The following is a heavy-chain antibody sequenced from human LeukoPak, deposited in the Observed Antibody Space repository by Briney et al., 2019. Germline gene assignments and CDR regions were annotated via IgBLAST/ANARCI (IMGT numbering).Heavy chain of an antibody. V-gene: IGHV3-21*01. J-gene: IGHJ6*03. CDR1: GFTFSSYS. Sequence: KPGGSLRLSCAASGFTFSSYSMNWVRQAPGKVLEWVSSITTSSTYTFYADSVKGRFTISRDNAKNSLYLQMNSLRVEDTAVYYCARDPYSGSYGDSYYYYMDVWGKGTTVTISS. CDR3: ARDPYSGSYGDSYYYYMDV. D-gene: IGHD1-26*01. CDR2: ITTSSTYT.